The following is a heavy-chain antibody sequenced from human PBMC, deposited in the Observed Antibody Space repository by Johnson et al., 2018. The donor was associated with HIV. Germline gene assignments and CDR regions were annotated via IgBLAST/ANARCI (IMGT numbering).Heavy chain of an antibody. V-gene: IGHV3-15*02. D-gene: IGHD6-6*01. Sequence: VHLVESGGAVVQPGRSLRVSCAASGITFSSYAMSWVRQAPGKGLEWVGRIKSKTDGGTTDYAAPVKGRFTISRDDSKNTLYLQMNSLRAEDTAVYYCARDRGAARDAFDIWGQGTMVTVYS. CDR2: IKSKTDGGTT. CDR3: ARDRGAARDAFDI. CDR1: GITFSSYA. J-gene: IGHJ3*02.